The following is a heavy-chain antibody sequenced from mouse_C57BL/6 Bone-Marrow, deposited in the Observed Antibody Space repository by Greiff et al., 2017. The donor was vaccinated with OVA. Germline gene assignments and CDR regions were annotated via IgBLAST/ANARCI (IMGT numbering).Heavy chain of an antibody. Sequence: EVQGVESGGGLVKPGGSLKLSCAASGFTFSSYAMSWVRQTPEKRLEWVATISDGGSYTYYPDNVKGRFTISRDNAKKNLYLQMSHLKSEDTAMYYCARGYGSSYDAMDYWGQGTSVTVSS. V-gene: IGHV5-4*01. J-gene: IGHJ4*01. CDR1: GFTFSSYA. CDR3: ARGYGSSYDAMDY. CDR2: ISDGGSYT. D-gene: IGHD1-1*01.